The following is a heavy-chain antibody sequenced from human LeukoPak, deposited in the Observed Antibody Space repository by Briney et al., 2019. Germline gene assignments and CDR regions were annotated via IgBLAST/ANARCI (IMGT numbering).Heavy chain of an antibody. CDR3: ARGIWSRTVSSYYFDY. Sequence: ASVKVSCKASGFTFTNYAMQWVRQAPGQRLEWMGWINAGNGHTRYSQRFQGRVTITRDTSATTVYMEVTSLRSGDTAVYYCARGIWSRTVSSYYFDYWGQGTLVTVSS. J-gene: IGHJ4*02. CDR2: INAGNGHT. D-gene: IGHD3-3*01. CDR1: GFTFTNYA. V-gene: IGHV1-3*01.